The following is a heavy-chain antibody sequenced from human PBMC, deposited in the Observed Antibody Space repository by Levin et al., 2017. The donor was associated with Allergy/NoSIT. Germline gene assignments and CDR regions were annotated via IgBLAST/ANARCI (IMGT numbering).Heavy chain of an antibody. D-gene: IGHD7-27*01. CDR2: IWYDGSKK. CDR3: VRDPWNAALGRPYFDS. CDR1: GFSFSSYG. Sequence: GGSLRLSCAASGFSFSSYGFHWVRQPPGKGLEWVAVIWYDGSKKYYVDSGKGRFTISRDNSKNTLYLQMNSLRAEDTAVYYCVRDPWNAALGRPYFDSRGQGTLVIVSA. V-gene: IGHV3-33*01. J-gene: IGHJ4*02.